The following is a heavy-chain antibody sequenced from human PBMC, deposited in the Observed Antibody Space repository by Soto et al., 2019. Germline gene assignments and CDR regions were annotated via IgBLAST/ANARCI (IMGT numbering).Heavy chain of an antibody. CDR3: AKDVSYYGSGTNPDY. Sequence: GGSLRLSCAASGFTFSSYGMHWVRQAPGKGLEWVAVISYDGSNKYYADSVKGRFTISRDNSKNTLYLQMNSLRAEDTAVYYCAKDVSYYGSGTNPDYWGQGTLVTVSS. CDR2: ISYDGSNK. CDR1: GFTFSSYG. J-gene: IGHJ4*02. V-gene: IGHV3-30*18. D-gene: IGHD3-10*01.